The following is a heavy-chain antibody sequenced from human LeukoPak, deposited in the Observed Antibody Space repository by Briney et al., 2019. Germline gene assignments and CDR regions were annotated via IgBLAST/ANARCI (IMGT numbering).Heavy chain of an antibody. J-gene: IGHJ4*02. CDR1: GSTFSRFS. CDR3: AKARATYLYDTNGYSALDY. V-gene: IGHV3-48*02. D-gene: IGHD3-22*01. CDR2: ISRSSSTI. Sequence: GGPLRLSCVVSGSTFSRFSMNGVPQSPGKGVESFSYISRSSSTIYYADSVKGRFTIYRENPKHSLYLQMNSLRDEETAVYYCAKARATYLYDTNGYSALDYWGQGTLVTVSS.